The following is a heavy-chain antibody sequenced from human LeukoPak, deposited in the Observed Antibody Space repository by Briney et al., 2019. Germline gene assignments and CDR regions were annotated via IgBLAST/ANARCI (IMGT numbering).Heavy chain of an antibody. Sequence: GESLKISCKVSGYRFTTYWITWVRQMPGKGLEWMGRIDPSDSYIKYSPSFQGHITITVDKSINTAYLQWSSLKASDTAMYYCARLQDYWGQGTLVTVSS. CDR1: GYRFTTYW. V-gene: IGHV5-10-1*01. CDR2: IDPSDSYI. J-gene: IGHJ4*02. CDR3: ARLQDY.